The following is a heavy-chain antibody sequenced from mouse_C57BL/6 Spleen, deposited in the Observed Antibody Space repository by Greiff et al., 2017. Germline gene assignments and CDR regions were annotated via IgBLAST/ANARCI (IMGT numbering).Heavy chain of an antibody. CDR3: ARHEEDYGNDGFDY. J-gene: IGHJ2*01. CDR2: FYPGSGSI. D-gene: IGHD2-2*01. V-gene: IGHV1-62-2*01. Sequence: QVQLQQPGAELVKPGASVKLSCKASGYTFTEYTIPWVKQRSGQGLEWIGWFYPGSGSIKYNENFKDKATLTADKSSSTAYMELSRLTSEDTAVYFCARHEEDYGNDGFDYWGQGTTLTVSS. CDR1: GYTFTEYT.